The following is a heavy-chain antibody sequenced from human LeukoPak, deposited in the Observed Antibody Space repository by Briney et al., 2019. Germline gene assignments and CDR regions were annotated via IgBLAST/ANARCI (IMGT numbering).Heavy chain of an antibody. D-gene: IGHD2-15*01. CDR2: IYYDGIDK. J-gene: IGHJ3*02. CDR1: GFAFIRHA. V-gene: IGHV3-30*02. CDR3: TKEGGDTVVLAEAHAFDI. Sequence: GGSLRLSCAASGFAFIRHAMHWVRQAPGKGLEWVAYIYYDGIDKNYADTVKGRFTISRDNSKNTLYLQMNSLRDEDTAVYYCTKEGGDTVVLAEAHAFDIWGQGTMVTVSS.